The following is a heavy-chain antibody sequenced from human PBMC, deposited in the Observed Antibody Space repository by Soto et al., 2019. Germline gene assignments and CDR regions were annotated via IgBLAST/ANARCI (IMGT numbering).Heavy chain of an antibody. CDR1: GFTFSNFA. J-gene: IGHJ6*02. Sequence: EAQLSESGGDLVQPGGSLRLSCAAAGFTFSNFAMSWVRQAPGKGLEWVSGINGIGDNTYYSDSVRGRFTISRDNSKNTLYLQMNSLRAEDTALYYCAEGPYSYGSGRVHNYYGMNVWGQGTTVTVSS. V-gene: IGHV3-23*01. CDR2: INGIGDNT. D-gene: IGHD3-10*01. CDR3: AEGPYSYGSGRVHNYYGMNV.